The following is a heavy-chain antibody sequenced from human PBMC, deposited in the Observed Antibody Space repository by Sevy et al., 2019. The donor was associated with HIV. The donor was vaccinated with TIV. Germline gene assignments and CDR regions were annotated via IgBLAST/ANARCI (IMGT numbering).Heavy chain of an antibody. CDR3: AKLPAYDYVWGSYRYTGGYYYYMDV. Sequence: GGSLRLSCAASGFTFSSYAMSWVRQAPGKGLEWVSAISGSGGSTYYEDSVKGRVTMSRDNSKNTPYLQMNSLRAEDTAVYYCAKLPAYDYVWGSYRYTGGYYYYMDVWGKGTTVTVSS. D-gene: IGHD3-16*02. J-gene: IGHJ6*03. CDR2: ISGSGGST. V-gene: IGHV3-23*01. CDR1: GFTFSSYA.